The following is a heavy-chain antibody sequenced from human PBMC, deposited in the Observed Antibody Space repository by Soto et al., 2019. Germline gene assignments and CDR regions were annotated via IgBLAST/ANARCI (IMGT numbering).Heavy chain of an antibody. V-gene: IGHV1-18*01. D-gene: IGHD6-19*01. CDR1: GYTFTSYG. CDR3: ASDLGLPYSSVRGWFDP. J-gene: IGHJ5*02. CDR2: ISAYNGNT. Sequence: ASVKVFCKASGYTFTSYGISWVRQAPAQGLEWMGWISAYNGNTNYAQKLQGRVTMTTDTSTSTAYMELRSLRSGDTAVYYCASDLGLPYSSVRGWFDPWGQGTLVTVSS.